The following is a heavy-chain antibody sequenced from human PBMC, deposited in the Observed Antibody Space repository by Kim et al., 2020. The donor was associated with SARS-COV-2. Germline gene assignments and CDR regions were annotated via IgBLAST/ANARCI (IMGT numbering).Heavy chain of an antibody. CDR2: ISSSSSYI. D-gene: IGHD3-10*01. Sequence: GGSLRLSCAASGFTFSSYSMNWVRQAPGKGLEWVSSISSSSSYIYYADSVKGRFTISRDNAKNSLYLQMNSLRAEDTAVYYCARGSGSGSYSEDYYYYGMDVWGQGTTVTVSS. J-gene: IGHJ6*02. CDR3: ARGSGSGSYSEDYYYYGMDV. CDR1: GFTFSSYS. V-gene: IGHV3-21*01.